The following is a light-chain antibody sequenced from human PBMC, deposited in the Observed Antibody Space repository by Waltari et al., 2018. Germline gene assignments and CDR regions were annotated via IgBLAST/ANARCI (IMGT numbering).Light chain of an antibody. J-gene: IGKJ2*01. CDR1: QSVSSN. V-gene: IGKV3-15*01. CDR3: QQYNNWPPYT. CDR2: DAS. Sequence: EIVMTQSPATLSVSPGERATLSCRASQSVSSNLAWYQQKPGQAPRLLIYDASTRATGIPARFSGSGSGTEFTLTISSLQSEDFAVYYCQQYNNWPPYTFGQVTKLEIK.